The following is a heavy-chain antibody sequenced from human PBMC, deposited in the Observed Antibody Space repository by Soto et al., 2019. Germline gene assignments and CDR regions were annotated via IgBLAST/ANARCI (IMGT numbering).Heavy chain of an antibody. CDR3: VKDMTPGGADV. J-gene: IGHJ6*02. CDR1: GFTCEEHA. V-gene: IGHV3-9*01. CDR2: VCCKGGST. D-gene: IGHD4-17*01. Sequence: EVQLVESGGGLVQPGRSLRLSCAASGFTCEEHAMHWVRQVPGEGLEWVSGVCCKGGSTGYADSVKGRFTISRDNAKNSLYLQMNSLRIEDTAVYYCVKDMTPGGADVWGQGNTVTVSS.